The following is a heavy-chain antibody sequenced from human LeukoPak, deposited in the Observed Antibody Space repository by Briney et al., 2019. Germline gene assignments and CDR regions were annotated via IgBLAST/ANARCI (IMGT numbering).Heavy chain of an antibody. J-gene: IGHJ4*02. CDR1: GYTLTELS. CDR3: ATGVFDSSGYYLVY. Sequence: ASVKVSCKVSGYTLTELSTHWVRQAPGKGLEWMGGFDPEDGETIYAQKFQGRVTMTEDTSTDTAYMELSSLRSEDTAVYYCATGVFDSSGYYLVYWGQGTLVTVSS. V-gene: IGHV1-24*01. D-gene: IGHD3-22*01. CDR2: FDPEDGET.